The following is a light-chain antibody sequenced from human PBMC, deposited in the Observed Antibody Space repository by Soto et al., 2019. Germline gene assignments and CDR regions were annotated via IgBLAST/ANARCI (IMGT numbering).Light chain of an antibody. CDR2: GAS. J-gene: IGKJ1*01. CDR3: QQYGGSPGT. CDR1: QSVSSN. V-gene: IGKV3-20*01. Sequence: EIVLTQSPATLSVSPGERATLSCRASQSVSSNLAWYQQKPGQAPRLLIYGASSRATGIPDRFSGSGSGTDFTLTITRLEPEDFAMYYCQQYGGSPGTFGQGTKVDVK.